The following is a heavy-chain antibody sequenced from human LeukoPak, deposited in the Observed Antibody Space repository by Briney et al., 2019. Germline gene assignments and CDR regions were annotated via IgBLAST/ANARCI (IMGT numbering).Heavy chain of an antibody. J-gene: IGHJ3*02. Sequence: SETLSLTCTVSGGSISSSSYYWSWIRQPPGKGLEWIGYTYYSGSTNYNPSLKSRVTISVDTSKNQFSLKLSSVTAADTAVYYCARPIRSPPYAFDIWGQGTMVTVSS. D-gene: IGHD2-15*01. CDR1: GGSISSSSYY. CDR2: TYYSGST. CDR3: ARPIRSPPYAFDI. V-gene: IGHV4-61*01.